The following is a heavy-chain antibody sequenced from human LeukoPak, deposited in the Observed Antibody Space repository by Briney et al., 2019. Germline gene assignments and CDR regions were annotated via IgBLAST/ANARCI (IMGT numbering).Heavy chain of an antibody. D-gene: IGHD1-26*01. CDR3: ASTYRDSGSYLFDY. J-gene: IGHJ4*02. V-gene: IGHV6-1*01. CDR2: TYYRSKWYN. Sequence: SQTLSRTCAISGDSVSSNSAAWNWIRQSPSRGLEWLGRTYYRSKWYNDYAVSVKSRITINPDTSKNQFSLQLNSVTPEDTAVYYCASTYRDSGSYLFDYWGQGTLVTVSS. CDR1: GDSVSSNSAA.